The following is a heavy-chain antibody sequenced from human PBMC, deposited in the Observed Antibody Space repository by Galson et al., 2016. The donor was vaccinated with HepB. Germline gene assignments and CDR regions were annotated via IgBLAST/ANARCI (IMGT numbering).Heavy chain of an antibody. CDR1: GASISSGSYY. D-gene: IGHD3-3*01. CDR3: ASLAYDLDY. CDR2: IYSAESP. Sequence: TLSLTCTVSGASISSGSYYWSWIRQPAGKGLEWIGRIYSAESPNYNPSLRSPVTLSVHTSKNQVSLKRNSVTAADTAVYYCASLAYDLDYWGQGTLVTVSA. J-gene: IGHJ4*02. V-gene: IGHV4-61*02.